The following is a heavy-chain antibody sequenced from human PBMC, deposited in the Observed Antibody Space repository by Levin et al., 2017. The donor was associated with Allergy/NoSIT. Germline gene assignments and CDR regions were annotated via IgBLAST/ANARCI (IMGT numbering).Heavy chain of an antibody. CDR2: IIPIFGTA. Sequence: ASVKVSCKASGGTFSSYAISWVRQAPGQGLEWMGGIIPIFGTANYAQKFQGRVTITADESTSTAYMELSSLRSEDTAVYYCARASKLTSCIDYWGQGTLVTVSS. V-gene: IGHV1-69*13. CDR3: ARASKLTSCIDY. D-gene: IGHD2-2*01. J-gene: IGHJ4*02. CDR1: GGTFSSYA.